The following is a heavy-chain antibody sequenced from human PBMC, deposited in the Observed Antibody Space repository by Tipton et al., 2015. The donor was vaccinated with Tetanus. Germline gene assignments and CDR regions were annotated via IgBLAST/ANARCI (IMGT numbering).Heavy chain of an antibody. V-gene: IGHV1-69*01. D-gene: IGHD1-26*01. Sequence: QSGAEVKKPGSSVKVSCKASGGTFTNYALSWVRQAPGQGLEWVGGITPIFGTTNSAPKFQGRVTITADASTSTAYMELNSLRSDDTAVYFCARDLKKTMGAAPSRDAFHIWGQGTMVTVSS. CDR2: ITPIFGTT. CDR3: ARDLKKTMGAAPSRDAFHI. CDR1: GGTFTNYA. J-gene: IGHJ3*02.